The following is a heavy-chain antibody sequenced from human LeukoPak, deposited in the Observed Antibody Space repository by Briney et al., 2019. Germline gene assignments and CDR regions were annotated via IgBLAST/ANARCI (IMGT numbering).Heavy chain of an antibody. V-gene: IGHV3-64D*06. CDR2: ISGNGGGT. CDR3: VLGITIPS. Sequence: GGSLRLSCAASGFTFSNYVLFWVRQAPGKGLEFVSTISGNGGGTYYADSVKGRFTISRDNSKNTLYLQMSSLRSEDTAVYYCVLGITIPSWGQGTLVTVSS. D-gene: IGHD3-3*01. J-gene: IGHJ5*02. CDR1: GFTFSNYV.